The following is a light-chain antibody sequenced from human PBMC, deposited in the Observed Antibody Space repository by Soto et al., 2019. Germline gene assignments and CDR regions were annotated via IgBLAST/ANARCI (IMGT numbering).Light chain of an antibody. Sequence: DIQMTQSPSSLSASVGDRVSITCQASQDIANFLNWYQQKPGKAPKLLIYDASNLKTGVPSRFSGSGSETDFTLTISSLQPEDIATYYCQQYDNFVLTFGGGTKVEIK. V-gene: IGKV1-33*01. CDR3: QQYDNFVLT. CDR1: QDIANF. CDR2: DAS. J-gene: IGKJ4*01.